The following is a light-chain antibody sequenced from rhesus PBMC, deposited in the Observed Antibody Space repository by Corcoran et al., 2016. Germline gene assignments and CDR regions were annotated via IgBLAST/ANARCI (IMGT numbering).Light chain of an antibody. V-gene: IGKV1-22*01. Sequence: DIQMTQSPSSLSASVGDTVTISCRASQSISSWLAWYQQKPGKAPNLLIYKASPLQSGVPSRFSGSGSGTYFTRTISGLQSEDFATYYCQQYSSSPRTFGQGTKVEIK. CDR1: QSISSW. CDR3: QQYSSSPRT. J-gene: IGKJ1*01. CDR2: KAS.